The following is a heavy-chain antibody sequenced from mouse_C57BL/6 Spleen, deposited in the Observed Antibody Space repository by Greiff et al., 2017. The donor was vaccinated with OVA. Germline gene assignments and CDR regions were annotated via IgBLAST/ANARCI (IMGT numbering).Heavy chain of an antibody. J-gene: IGHJ1*03. CDR1: GYTFTGYW. D-gene: IGHD3-2*02. Sequence: QVQLKESGAELMKPGASVKLSCKATGYTFTGYWIEWVKQRPGHGLEWIGEILPGSGSTNYNEKFQGKATFTADPSSNTAYLQLSSLTTEDSAIYDCARGQLSPWAFDVWGTGTTVTVSS. CDR2: ILPGSGST. V-gene: IGHV1-9*01. CDR3: ARGQLSPWAFDV.